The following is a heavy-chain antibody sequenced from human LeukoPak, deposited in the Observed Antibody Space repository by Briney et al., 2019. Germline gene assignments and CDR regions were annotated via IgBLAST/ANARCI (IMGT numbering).Heavy chain of an antibody. CDR3: ARDRQQQLVRYWFDP. CDR2: INPNSGGT. CDR1: GYTFIGYY. J-gene: IGHJ5*02. V-gene: IGHV1-2*02. Sequence: ASVKVSCKASGYTFIGYYMHWVRQAPGQGLEWMGWINPNSGGTNYAQKFQGRVTMTRDTSISTAYMELSRLRSDDTAVYYCARDRQQQLVRYWFDPWGQGTLVTVSS. D-gene: IGHD6-13*01.